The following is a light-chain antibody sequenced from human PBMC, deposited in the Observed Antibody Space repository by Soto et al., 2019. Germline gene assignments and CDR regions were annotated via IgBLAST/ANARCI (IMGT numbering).Light chain of an antibody. V-gene: IGKV3-20*01. CDR3: QQYGSSRT. J-gene: IGKJ1*01. CDR2: GAS. CDR1: QSLSNNIY. Sequence: DIVLTQSPATLSLSRGERATLSCRASQSLSNNIYLAWYQQKPGQAPRLLIYGASSRATGIPDRFSGSGSETDFTLTISRLEPEDLAVYYCQQYGSSRTFGQGTKVDIK.